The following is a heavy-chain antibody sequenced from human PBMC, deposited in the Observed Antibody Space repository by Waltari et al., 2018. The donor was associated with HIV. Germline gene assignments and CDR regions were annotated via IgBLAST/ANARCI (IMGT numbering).Heavy chain of an antibody. Sequence: QVQLQESGPGLVKPSETLSLTCTVSGGSISNYYWSWIRQPPGQGLEWIGYMYYSGSTNYNPSLKSRVTISVDTSKNQFSLKLSSVTAADTAVYYCARGIYGDISGDMDVWGQGTTVTVSS. D-gene: IGHD3-3*01. V-gene: IGHV4-59*01. CDR3: ARGIYGDISGDMDV. CDR2: MYYSGST. J-gene: IGHJ6*02. CDR1: GGSISNYY.